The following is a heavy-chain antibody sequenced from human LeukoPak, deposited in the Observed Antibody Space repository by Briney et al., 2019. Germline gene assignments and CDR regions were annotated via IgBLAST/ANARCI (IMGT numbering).Heavy chain of an antibody. Sequence: GGSLRLSCAASGFTFSSYGMHWVRQAPGKGLEWVAVIWYDGSNKYYADSVKGRFTISRDNSKNTLYLQMNSLRAEDTAVYYCARSATVTTGLYYYGMDVWGQGTTVTVSS. D-gene: IGHD4-17*01. CDR1: GFTFSSYG. CDR3: ARSATVTTGLYYYGMDV. J-gene: IGHJ6*02. V-gene: IGHV3-33*01. CDR2: IWYDGSNK.